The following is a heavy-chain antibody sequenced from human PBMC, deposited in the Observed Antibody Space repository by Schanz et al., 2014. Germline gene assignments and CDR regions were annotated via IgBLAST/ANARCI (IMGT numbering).Heavy chain of an antibody. CDR3: ARGVRIDY. CDR2: IKQDGSEK. Sequence: DVQLVDSGGGLVQPGGSLRLSCAASGITFSGYSMNWVRQAPGKGLEWVANIKQDGSEKYYVDSVKGRFTISRDNAKNSLYLQMNSLTAEDTAVYYCARGVRIDYWGQGTLVTVSS. J-gene: IGHJ4*02. V-gene: IGHV3-7*01. D-gene: IGHD3-3*01. CDR1: GITFSGYS.